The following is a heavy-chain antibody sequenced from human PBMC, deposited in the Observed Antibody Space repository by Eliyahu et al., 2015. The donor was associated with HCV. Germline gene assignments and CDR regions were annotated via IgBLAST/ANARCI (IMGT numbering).Heavy chain of an antibody. CDR2: IYSGGST. V-gene: IGHV3-66*02. D-gene: IGHD5-12*01. Sequence: EVQLVESGGGLVQPGGSLRLSCAAPGFTFSXNYMSWVRQAPGKGLEWVSVIYSGGSTYYADSVKGRFTISRDNSKNTVFLQMNSLRAEDTAVYYCATFVATIGGGYFDSWGQGTLVTVSS. CDR1: GFTFSXNY. CDR3: ATFVATIGGGYFDS. J-gene: IGHJ4*02.